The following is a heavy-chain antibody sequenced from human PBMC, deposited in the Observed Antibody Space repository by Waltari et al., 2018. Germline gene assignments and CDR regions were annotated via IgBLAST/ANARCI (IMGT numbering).Heavy chain of an antibody. Sequence: EVQLVESGGGLIQPGGSLRLSCAASGFTVSSNYMSWVRQAPGKGLEWVSVIYSGGSTYYADSVKGRFTISRDNSKNTLYLQMNSLRAEDTAVYYCARPHPYYYYGMDVWGQGTTVTVSS. J-gene: IGHJ6*02. CDR2: IYSGGST. CDR3: ARPHPYYYYGMDV. CDR1: GFTVSSNY. V-gene: IGHV3-53*01.